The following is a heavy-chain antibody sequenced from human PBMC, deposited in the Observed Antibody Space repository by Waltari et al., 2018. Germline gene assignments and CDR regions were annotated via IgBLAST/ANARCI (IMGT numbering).Heavy chain of an antibody. CDR2: ISGSGGST. CDR1: GFTFSSYA. D-gene: IGHD3-9*01. Sequence: EVQLVESGGGLVQPGGSLRLSCAASGFTFSSYAMSWVRQAPGEGLEWVSAISGSGGSTYYADSVKGRFTISRDNSKNTLYLQMNSLRAEDTAVYYCAKPEWDDILTGYPPSFDYWGQGTLVTVSS. CDR3: AKPEWDDILTGYPPSFDY. J-gene: IGHJ4*02. V-gene: IGHV3-23*04.